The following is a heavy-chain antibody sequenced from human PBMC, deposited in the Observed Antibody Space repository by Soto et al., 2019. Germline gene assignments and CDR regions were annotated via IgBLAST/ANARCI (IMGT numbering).Heavy chain of an antibody. CDR3: TTVSGPSDYFAY. CDR2: IKSKSDGGTT. CDR1: GLPFSNAW. V-gene: IGHV3-15*01. Sequence: PGGSLRLSCAGSGLPFSNAWMGWVRQAPGKGLEWVARIKSKSDGGTTDYAAPVRGRFTISREDSKNTLYLQMNSLKTEDTAMYHCTTVSGPSDYFAYWGQGTLVTVSS. J-gene: IGHJ4*02. D-gene: IGHD3-3*01.